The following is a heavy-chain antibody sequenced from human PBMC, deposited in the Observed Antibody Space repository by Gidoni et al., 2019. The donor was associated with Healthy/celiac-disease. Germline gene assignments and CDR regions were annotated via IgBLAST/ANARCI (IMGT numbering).Heavy chain of an antibody. J-gene: IGHJ6*02. CDR1: GFTISSYG. CDR3: AKDGHPRRFLEWLPNNYYGMDV. D-gene: IGHD3-3*01. V-gene: IGHV3-30*18. CDR2: ISYDGSNK. Sequence: VQLVESGGGVVQPGRSLRISCAASGFTISSYGIHWVRQAPGKVLECVAVISYDGSNKYYADAVKGRFTISRDNSKNTLYLQMNSLRAEDTAVYYCAKDGHPRRFLEWLPNNYYGMDVWGQGTTVTVSS.